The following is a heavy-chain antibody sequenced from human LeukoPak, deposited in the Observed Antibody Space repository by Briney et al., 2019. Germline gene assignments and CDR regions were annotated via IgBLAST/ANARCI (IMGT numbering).Heavy chain of an antibody. Sequence: GGSLRLSCAASGFTFSSYGMSWVRQAPGKGLEWVSGISGSGSTTYYADSVKGRFAISRDNSNNTLYLQMSSLRAEDTAVYYCAKATGDQPLLCPFDYWGQGALVTVSS. CDR1: GFTFSSYG. J-gene: IGHJ4*02. D-gene: IGHD2-2*01. V-gene: IGHV3-23*01. CDR3: AKATGDQPLLCPFDY. CDR2: ISGSGSTT.